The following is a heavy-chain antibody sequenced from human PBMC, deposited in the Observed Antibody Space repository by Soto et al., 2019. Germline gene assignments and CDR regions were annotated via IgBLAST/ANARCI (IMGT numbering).Heavy chain of an antibody. CDR3: AKDLDYSPASDYYYGMDV. Sequence: GGSLRLSCAASGFTFSSYAMSWVRQAPGKGLEWVSAISGSGGSTYYADSVKGRFTISRDNSKNTLYLQMNSLRAEDTAVYYCAKDLDYSPASDYYYGMDVWGQGTTVTVSS. D-gene: IGHD4-4*01. CDR2: ISGSGGST. V-gene: IGHV3-23*01. J-gene: IGHJ6*02. CDR1: GFTFSSYA.